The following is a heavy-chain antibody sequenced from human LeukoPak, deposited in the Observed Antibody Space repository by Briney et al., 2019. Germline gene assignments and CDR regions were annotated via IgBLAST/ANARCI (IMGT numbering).Heavy chain of an antibody. CDR2: INHSGST. CDR1: GGSFSGYY. CDR3: ASPTGTFDY. D-gene: IGHD2-8*02. V-gene: IGHV4-34*01. Sequence: KPSETLSLTCAVYGGSFSGYYWSWIRQPPGKGLEWIGEINHSGSTNYNPSLKSRVTISVDTSKNQFSLKLSSVTAADTAVSYCASPTGTFDYWGPGTLVTVSS. J-gene: IGHJ4*02.